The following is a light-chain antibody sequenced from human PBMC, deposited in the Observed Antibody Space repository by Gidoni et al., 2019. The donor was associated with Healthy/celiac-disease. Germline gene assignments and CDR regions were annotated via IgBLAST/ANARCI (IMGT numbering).Light chain of an antibody. V-gene: IGKV4-1*01. CDR2: WAS. CDR3: QQYYSTPWT. J-gene: IGKJ1*01. Sequence: DIVLTHSPDSLAVSLGERATINCKSSQSSLYSSNNKNYLAWYQPRPGQPPKLLIYWASTRESGVPDRFSGSGSGTDFTLTISSLQAEDVAVYYCQQYYSTPWTFXXXTKVEIK. CDR1: QSSLYSSNNKNY.